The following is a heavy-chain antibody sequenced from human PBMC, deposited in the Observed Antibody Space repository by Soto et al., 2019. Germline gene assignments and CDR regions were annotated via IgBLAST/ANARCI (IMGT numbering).Heavy chain of an antibody. D-gene: IGHD6-19*01. Sequence: GSLRLSCAASGFTFSIYSMNWVRQAPGKGLEWVSSISSSSSYIYYADSVKGRFTISRDNAKNSLYLQMNSLRAEDTAVYYCARDHRAVDAFDIWGQGTMVTVSS. CDR2: ISSSSSYI. CDR3: ARDHRAVDAFDI. J-gene: IGHJ3*02. V-gene: IGHV3-21*01. CDR1: GFTFSIYS.